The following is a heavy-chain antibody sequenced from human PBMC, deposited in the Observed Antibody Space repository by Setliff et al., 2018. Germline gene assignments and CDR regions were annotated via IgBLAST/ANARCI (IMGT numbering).Heavy chain of an antibody. CDR1: GYSISSGNY. CDR2: IYYSGST. D-gene: IGHD3-9*01. Sequence: SETLSLTCAVSGYSISSGNYWGWIRQPPGKGLEWIGSIYYSGSTYYNPSLKSRVTISVDTSKNQFSLKLSSVTAADTAVYYCARTLYDYDILTGPGYYFDYWGRGTLVIVSS. CDR3: ARTLYDYDILTGPGYYFDY. J-gene: IGHJ4*02. V-gene: IGHV4-38-2*01.